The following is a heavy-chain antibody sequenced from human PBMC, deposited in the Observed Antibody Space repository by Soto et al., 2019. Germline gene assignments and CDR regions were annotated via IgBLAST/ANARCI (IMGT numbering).Heavy chain of an antibody. Sequence: SETLSLTCTVSGGSISSYYWSWIRQPPGKGLEWIGYIYYSGSTNYYPSLKSRVTISVDTSKNQFSLKLSSVTAADTAVYYCAGILYYYDSSGSRFAYNWFDPWGQGTLVTVSS. CDR2: IYYSGST. V-gene: IGHV4-59*01. CDR3: AGILYYYDSSGSRFAYNWFDP. D-gene: IGHD3-22*01. J-gene: IGHJ5*02. CDR1: GGSISSYY.